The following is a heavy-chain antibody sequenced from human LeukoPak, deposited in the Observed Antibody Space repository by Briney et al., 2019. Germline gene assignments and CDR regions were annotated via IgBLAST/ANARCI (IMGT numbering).Heavy chain of an antibody. J-gene: IGHJ4*02. CDR1: GFTFSSYA. CDR2: IFDSGST. Sequence: GSLRLSCAASGFTFSSYAMSWVRQAPGKGLEWIGYIFDSGSTSYNPSLRSRVTILVDASKNQFSLKLSSVTAADTAVYYCAGEVAGGFRFDYWGQGTLVTVSS. D-gene: IGHD6-19*01. V-gene: IGHV4-59*08. CDR3: AGEVAGGFRFDY.